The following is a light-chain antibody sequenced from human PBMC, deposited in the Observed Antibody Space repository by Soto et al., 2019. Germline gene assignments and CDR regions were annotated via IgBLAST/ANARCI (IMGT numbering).Light chain of an antibody. Sequence: EIVLTQSPGTLSLSPGERATLSCRASQSVSSSYLAWYQQKPGQAPRLLIYGASSRATGIPDRFSGSGSGTDFTLTISRLEPEDFAVYYCQQYGGSPPSTFGQGTGLEIK. CDR1: QSVSSSY. CDR3: QQYGGSPPST. J-gene: IGKJ5*01. CDR2: GAS. V-gene: IGKV3-20*01.